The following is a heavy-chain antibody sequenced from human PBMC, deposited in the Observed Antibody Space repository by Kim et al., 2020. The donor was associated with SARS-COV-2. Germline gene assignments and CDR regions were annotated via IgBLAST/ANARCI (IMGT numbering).Heavy chain of an antibody. CDR3: AKGFEYCSGGSCYRYGMDV. V-gene: IGHV3-23*01. J-gene: IGHJ6*02. Sequence: RFTISRDNSKNTLYLQMNSLRAEDTAVYYCAKGFEYCSGGSCYRYGMDVWGQGTTVTVSS. D-gene: IGHD2-15*01.